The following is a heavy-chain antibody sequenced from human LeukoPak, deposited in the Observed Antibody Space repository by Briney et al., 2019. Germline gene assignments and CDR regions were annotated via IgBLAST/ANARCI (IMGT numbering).Heavy chain of an antibody. V-gene: IGHV3-30*04. Sequence: PGRSLRLSCAASGFTFSSYGMHWVRQAPGKGLEWVAVISYDGSNKYYADSVKGRCTISRDNSKNTLYLQMNSLRAEDTAVYYCARDRVVRGVIVPLDYWGQGTLVTVSS. CDR3: ARDRVVRGVIVPLDY. CDR2: ISYDGSNK. J-gene: IGHJ4*02. CDR1: GFTFSSYG. D-gene: IGHD3-10*01.